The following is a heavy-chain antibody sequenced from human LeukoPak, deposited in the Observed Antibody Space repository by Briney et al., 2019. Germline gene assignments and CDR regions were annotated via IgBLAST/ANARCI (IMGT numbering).Heavy chain of an antibody. CDR2: ISWNSGSI. Sequence: GGSLRLSCAASGFTFDGYALHWVRQAPGKGLEWVSGISWNSGSIGYADSVKGRFTISRDNAKNSLYLQMSSPRAEDTALYYCAKVYYDSSAYYSGPLDYWGQGTLVTVSS. J-gene: IGHJ4*02. CDR3: AKVYYDSSAYYSGPLDY. CDR1: GFTFDGYA. D-gene: IGHD3-22*01. V-gene: IGHV3-9*01.